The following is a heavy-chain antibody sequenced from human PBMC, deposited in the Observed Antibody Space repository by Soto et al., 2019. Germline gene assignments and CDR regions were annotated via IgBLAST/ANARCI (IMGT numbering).Heavy chain of an antibody. Sequence: SETLSLTCTVSGGSISNFYWSWIRQPPGKGLEWIGYVYYTGSTSYNPSLKRRVTFSADSSRGQFSLRLNSVTAADTAVYYCARTVLGPDLLADSFVDYYYYIDFWGQGTTVTVSS. CDR1: GGSISNFY. CDR3: ARTVLGPDLLADSFVDYYYYIDF. J-gene: IGHJ6*03. V-gene: IGHV4-59*08. D-gene: IGHD3-9*01. CDR2: VYYTGST.